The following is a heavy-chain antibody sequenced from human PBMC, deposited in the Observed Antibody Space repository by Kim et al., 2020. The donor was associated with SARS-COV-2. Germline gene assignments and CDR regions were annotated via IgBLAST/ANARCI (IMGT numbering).Heavy chain of an antibody. J-gene: IGHJ4*02. D-gene: IGHD4-17*01. V-gene: IGHV3-33*01. Sequence: GGSLRLSCAASGFTFSSYGMHWVRQAPGKGLEWVAVIWYDGSNKYYADSVKGRFTISRDNSKNTLYLQMNSLRAEDTAVYYCARDAGSGDDYGDYRLAVFFDYWGQGTLVTVSS. CDR3: ARDAGSGDDYGDYRLAVFFDY. CDR2: IWYDGSNK. CDR1: GFTFSSYG.